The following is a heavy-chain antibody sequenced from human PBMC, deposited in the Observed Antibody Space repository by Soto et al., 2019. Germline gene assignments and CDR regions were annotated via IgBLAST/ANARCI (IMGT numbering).Heavy chain of an antibody. CDR2: ISASIGNT. Sequence: ASVKVSCKASGYTFTSYGISWVRQAPGQGLEWMGWISASIGNTNYAQKLQGRVTLTTDTSTSTAYMELRSLTSDDTAVYYCPRAKAVDSSGYPFDYWGQGTLVTVSS. CDR3: PRAKAVDSSGYPFDY. D-gene: IGHD3-22*01. J-gene: IGHJ4*02. V-gene: IGHV1-18*01. CDR1: GYTFTSYG.